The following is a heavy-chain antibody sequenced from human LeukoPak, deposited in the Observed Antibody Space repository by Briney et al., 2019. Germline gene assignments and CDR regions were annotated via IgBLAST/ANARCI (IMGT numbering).Heavy chain of an antibody. CDR1: GFSFGSYW. Sequence: PGGSLRLSCAASGFSFGSYWMHWVRQAPGKGLVWVGRISPDGSNTLSADSVRGRFTISRHNAENSLYLQLNSLRAEDTAVCYCARVSICPRCDFDYWGQGTPVTVSS. D-gene: IGHD6-13*01. CDR3: ARVSICPRCDFDY. J-gene: IGHJ4*02. V-gene: IGHV3-74*03. CDR2: ISPDGSNT.